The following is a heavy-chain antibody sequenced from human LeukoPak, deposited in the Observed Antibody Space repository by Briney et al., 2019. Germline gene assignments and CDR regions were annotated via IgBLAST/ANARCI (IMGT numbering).Heavy chain of an antibody. Sequence: SETLSLTCTVSGDSITSTNYYWGWIRQPPGKGLEWIGEINHSGSTNYNPSLKSRVTISVDTSKNQFSLELSSVTAADTAVYYCARSHWGPFGSRIANWFDPWGQGTLVTVSS. D-gene: IGHD7-27*01. V-gene: IGHV4-39*07. CDR2: INHSGST. J-gene: IGHJ5*02. CDR1: GDSITSTNYY. CDR3: ARSHWGPFGSRIANWFDP.